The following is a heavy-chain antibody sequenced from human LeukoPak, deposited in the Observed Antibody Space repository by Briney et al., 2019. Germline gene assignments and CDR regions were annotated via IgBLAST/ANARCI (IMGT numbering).Heavy chain of an antibody. V-gene: IGHV6-1*01. CDR2: TYYRSKWNH. CDR1: GDGG. Sequence: SQTLSLTCAISGDGGQSPTRGLEWLGRTYYRSKWNHDYGVFVRGRITIYADTSKNEFHLRLNSVTPEDTAVYYCAMDNWGDLYLDNWGQGTLVTVSS. J-gene: IGHJ4*02. D-gene: IGHD1-1*01. CDR3: AMDNWGDLYLDN.